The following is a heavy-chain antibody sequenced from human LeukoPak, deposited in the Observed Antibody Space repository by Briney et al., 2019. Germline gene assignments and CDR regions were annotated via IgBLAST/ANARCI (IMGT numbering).Heavy chain of an antibody. CDR3: ASRINWGIGAFDI. Sequence: PSETLSLACTVSGDSISSSSYYWGWIRQPPGKGLEWLGNIYYSGSTYYNPSLKSRVAISVDTSKNQFSLKLSSVTAAYTAVYYCASRINWGIGAFDIWGQGTMVTVSS. J-gene: IGHJ3*02. CDR2: IYYSGST. CDR1: GDSISSSSYY. D-gene: IGHD7-27*01. V-gene: IGHV4-39*01.